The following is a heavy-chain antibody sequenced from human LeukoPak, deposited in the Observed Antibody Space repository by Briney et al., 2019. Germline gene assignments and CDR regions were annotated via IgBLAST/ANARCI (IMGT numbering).Heavy chain of an antibody. CDR3: ARDHKTLLRYFDGALDYYYYYGMDV. Sequence: AGGSLRLSCAASGFTFSSYSMNWVRQAPGKGLEWVSYISSSSSTIYYADSVKGRFTISRDNAKNSLYLQMNSLRAEDTAVYYCARDHKTLLRYFDGALDYYYYYGMDVWGQGTTVTVSS. D-gene: IGHD3-9*01. V-gene: IGHV3-48*01. CDR1: GFTFSSYS. CDR2: ISSSSSTI. J-gene: IGHJ6*02.